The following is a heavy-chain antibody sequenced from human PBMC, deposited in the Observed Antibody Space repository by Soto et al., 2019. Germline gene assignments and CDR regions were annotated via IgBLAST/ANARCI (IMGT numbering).Heavy chain of an antibody. CDR2: ISPKSTFR. CDR3: VRGGGGGLFEH. J-gene: IGHJ4*02. Sequence: VGSLRLSCATSGFPFNDYYMTWIRQAPGKGLEWLSHISPKSTFRNHADSVKGRFTISRDNTESSLFLQMNSLGVDDTAVYSCVRGGGGGLFEHWGQGVLVTVSS. V-gene: IGHV3-11*06. CDR1: GFPFNDYY. D-gene: IGHD2-21*01.